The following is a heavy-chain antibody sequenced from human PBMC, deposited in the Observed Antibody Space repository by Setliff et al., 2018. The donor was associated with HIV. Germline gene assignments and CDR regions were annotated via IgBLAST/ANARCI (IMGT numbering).Heavy chain of an antibody. Sequence: GESLKISCKGSGYSFTNYWIAWLRQMPGKGLEWMGIIYPGDSDTRYSPSFQGQVTISADKSISTAYLQWSSLKASDTAMYYCTRHRRTVNNYFYMDVWGKGTTVTVSS. CDR3: TRHRRTVNNYFYMDV. CDR2: IYPGDSDT. J-gene: IGHJ6*03. V-gene: IGHV5-51*01. D-gene: IGHD1-1*01. CDR1: GYSFTNYW.